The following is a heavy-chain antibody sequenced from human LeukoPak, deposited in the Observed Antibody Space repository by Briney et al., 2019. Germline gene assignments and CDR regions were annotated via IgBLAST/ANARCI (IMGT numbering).Heavy chain of an antibody. CDR2: ISYDGSNK. Sequence: GGSLRLSCAASGFTFSSYWMSWVRQAPGKGLEWVAVISYDGSNKYYADSVKGRFTISRDNSKNTLYLQMNSLRAEDTAVYYCARGRDGYNQGGFNYWGQGTLVTVSS. CDR3: ARGRDGYNQGGFNY. CDR1: GFTFSSYW. J-gene: IGHJ4*02. D-gene: IGHD5-24*01. V-gene: IGHV3-30-3*01.